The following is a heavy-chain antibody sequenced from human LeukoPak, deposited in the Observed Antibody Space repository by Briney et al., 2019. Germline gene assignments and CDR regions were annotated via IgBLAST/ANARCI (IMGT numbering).Heavy chain of an antibody. CDR1: GYSFTSYW. J-gene: IGHJ4*02. CDR2: ICPGDSDT. Sequence: GESLKISCKGSGYSFTSYWIGWVRQMPGKGLEWMGVICPGDSDTRYSPSFQGQVTISADKFISTAYLQWSSLKASDTAMYYCARLYEMAVAGTHFDYWGQGTLVTVSS. D-gene: IGHD6-19*01. V-gene: IGHV5-51*01. CDR3: ARLYEMAVAGTHFDY.